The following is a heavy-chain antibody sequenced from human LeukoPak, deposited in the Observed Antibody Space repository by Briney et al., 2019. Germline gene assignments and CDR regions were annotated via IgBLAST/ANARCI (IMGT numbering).Heavy chain of an antibody. Sequence: PGGSLRLSCAASGATFSSYWMSWVRQAPGKGLEWVANIKPDGSEKYYVDSLKGRFTISRDNAENSLFLQMNSLRAEDTAVYYCARAAVAGPGDVWGQGTTVTVSS. CDR3: ARAAVAGPGDV. CDR2: IKPDGSEK. CDR1: GATFSSYW. D-gene: IGHD6-19*01. J-gene: IGHJ6*02. V-gene: IGHV3-7*04.